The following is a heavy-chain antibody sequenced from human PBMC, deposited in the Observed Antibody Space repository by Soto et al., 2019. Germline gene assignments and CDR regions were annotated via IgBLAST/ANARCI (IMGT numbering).Heavy chain of an antibody. D-gene: IGHD3-10*01. J-gene: IGHJ3*01. Sequence: GSLRLSCAASGFTFSNAWMNWVRQAPGKGLEWIGYIYYSGRTNYNPSLKSRVTISADTSKNQFSLNLSSVTAADTAVYYCARRRYYGSGSSVWYIDLWGQGTMVTVS. CDR1: GFTFSNAW. V-gene: IGHV4-59*08. CDR2: IYYSGRT. CDR3: ARRRYYGSGSSVWYIDL.